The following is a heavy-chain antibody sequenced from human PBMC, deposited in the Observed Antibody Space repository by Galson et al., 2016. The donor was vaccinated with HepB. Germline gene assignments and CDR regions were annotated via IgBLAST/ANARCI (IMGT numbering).Heavy chain of an antibody. CDR2: ISAYNGAT. D-gene: IGHD3-16*01. CDR3: LGKGNYYSGLDV. CDR1: GYTFVSYG. V-gene: IGHV1-18*01. Sequence: SVKVSCKASGYTFVSYGIGWVRQAPGQGLEWMGWISAYNGATNYAQRLQGRVTLTTDTSTTTVYMELTSLKSEDTAVYYCLGKGNYYSGLDVWGQGTTVTVAS. J-gene: IGHJ6*02.